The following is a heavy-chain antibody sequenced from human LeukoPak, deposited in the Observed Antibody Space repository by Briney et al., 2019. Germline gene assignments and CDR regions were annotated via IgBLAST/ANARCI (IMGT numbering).Heavy chain of an antibody. Sequence: GGSLRLSCAASGFTFSIYSMNWVRQAPGKGLEWVSSISSSSSYIYYADSVKGRFTISRDNAKHSLYLQMNSQRAEDTPVYYCARGFYDSSAFDYWGQGTLVTVSS. V-gene: IGHV3-21*01. J-gene: IGHJ4*02. D-gene: IGHD3-22*01. CDR2: ISSSSSYI. CDR1: GFTFSIYS. CDR3: ARGFYDSSAFDY.